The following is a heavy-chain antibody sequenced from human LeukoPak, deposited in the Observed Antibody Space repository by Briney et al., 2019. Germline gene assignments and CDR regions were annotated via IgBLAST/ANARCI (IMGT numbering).Heavy chain of an antibody. V-gene: IGHV4-39*01. J-gene: IGHJ4*02. CDR3: ARGDYDILTGQFDY. CDR2: IYYSGST. CDR1: GGSISSSSYY. D-gene: IGHD3-9*01. Sequence: SETLSLTCTVSGGSISSSSYYWGWIRQPPGKGLEWIGSIYYSGSTYYNPSLKSRVTISVDTSKNQFSLKLSSVTAADTAVYYCARGDYDILTGQFDYWGQGTLVTVSS.